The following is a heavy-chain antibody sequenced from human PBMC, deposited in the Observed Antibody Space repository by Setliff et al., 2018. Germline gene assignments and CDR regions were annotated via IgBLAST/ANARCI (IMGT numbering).Heavy chain of an antibody. CDR1: GASLRSGSNY. J-gene: IGHJ6*02. D-gene: IGHD2-21*01. V-gene: IGHV4-61*02. Sequence: SETLSLTCTVSGASLRSGSNYWGWFRQPAGKGLEWIGRVYTDGTTNYNPSLKSRVSISADTSMNHFSLRMTSVSAADTAVYYCAKEHVVISFVNNTHHHYGMDVWGQGATGTVSS. CDR2: VYTDGTT. CDR3: AKEHVVISFVNNTHHHYGMDV.